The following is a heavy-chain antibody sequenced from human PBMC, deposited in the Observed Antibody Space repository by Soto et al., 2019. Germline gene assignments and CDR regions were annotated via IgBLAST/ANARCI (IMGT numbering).Heavy chain of an antibody. Sequence: SETLSLTCTVSGGSISSYYWSWIRQPPGKGLEWIGYIYYGGSTNYNPSLKSRVTISVDTSKNQFSLKLSSVTAADTAVYYCARHPTGRWDSGYDLRYYSYYYMDVWGKGTTVTVSS. CDR3: ARHPTGRWDSGYDLRYYSYYYMDV. D-gene: IGHD5-12*01. V-gene: IGHV4-59*08. J-gene: IGHJ6*03. CDR2: IYYGGST. CDR1: GGSISSYY.